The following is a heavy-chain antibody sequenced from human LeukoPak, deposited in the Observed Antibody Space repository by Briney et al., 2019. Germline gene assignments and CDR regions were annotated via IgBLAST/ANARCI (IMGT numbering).Heavy chain of an antibody. CDR2: ISYDGSNK. Sequence: GRSLRLSCAASGFTFSSYAMHWVRQAPGKGLEWVAVISYDGSNKFYADAVKGRFTISRDNSENTLYLQMNSLRDEDTAVFYCARAQLGFDFWGQGTLVTVSS. V-gene: IGHV3-30*04. CDR3: ARAQLGFDF. D-gene: IGHD1-1*01. J-gene: IGHJ4*02. CDR1: GFTFSSYA.